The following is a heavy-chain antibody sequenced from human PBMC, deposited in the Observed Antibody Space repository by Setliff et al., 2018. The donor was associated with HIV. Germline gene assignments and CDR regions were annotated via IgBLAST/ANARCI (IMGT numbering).Heavy chain of an antibody. CDR2: IHYTGST. CDR3: ARRIYGNNPYFDY. V-gene: IGHV4-61*01. CDR1: GGSVSSVNYY. J-gene: IGHJ4*02. D-gene: IGHD4-17*01. Sequence: PSETLSLTCSVSGGSVSSVNYYWSWIRQPPGKGLEWIGYIHYTGSTTYNPSLKSRVTISVDTSKNQFSLELSSVTATDTAVYYCARRIYGNNPYFDYWSQGTLVTVSS.